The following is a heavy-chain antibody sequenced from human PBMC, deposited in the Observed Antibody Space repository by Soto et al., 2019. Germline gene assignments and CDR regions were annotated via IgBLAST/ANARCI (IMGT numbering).Heavy chain of an antibody. CDR2: IYYSGST. Sequence: QVQLQESGPGLVKPSETLSLTCTVSGGSVSSGSYYWSWIRQPTGKGLEWIGYIYYSGSTNYNPSLKSRVTISVDTSKNQFSLKLSSVTAADTAVYYCASLMGDCSGGSCYSASQGYFDLWGRGTLVTVSS. CDR3: ASLMGDCSGGSCYSASQGYFDL. J-gene: IGHJ2*01. D-gene: IGHD2-15*01. CDR1: GGSVSSGSYY. V-gene: IGHV4-61*01.